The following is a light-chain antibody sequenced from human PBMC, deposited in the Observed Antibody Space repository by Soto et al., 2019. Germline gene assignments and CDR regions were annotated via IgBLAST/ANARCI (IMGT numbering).Light chain of an antibody. Sequence: SYVLTQPPSVSVAPGQTASITCGGNNIGSKSVHWYQQKPGLAPVLVISDDSDRPSGIPERFSGSNSGSTATLTISRAEAGDEADYYCQVWDRDNVSDPVVFGGGTKVTVL. CDR1: NIGSKS. CDR3: QVWDRDNVSDPVV. J-gene: IGLJ2*01. CDR2: DDS. V-gene: IGLV3-21*02.